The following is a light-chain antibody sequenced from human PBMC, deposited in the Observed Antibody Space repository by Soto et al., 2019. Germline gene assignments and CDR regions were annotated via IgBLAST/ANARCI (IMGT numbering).Light chain of an antibody. J-gene: IGKJ1*01. Sequence: DIVMTQSPDSLAVSLGERATINCKSSQSVLYRSNTKNYLAWYQQKPGQPPHLLIYWASTRESGVLDRFSGSGSGTDFTLTISSLQAEDVAIYDCQQYYSLPPTFGQGTKVEIK. CDR3: QQYYSLPPT. V-gene: IGKV4-1*01. CDR2: WAS. CDR1: QSVLYRSNTKNY.